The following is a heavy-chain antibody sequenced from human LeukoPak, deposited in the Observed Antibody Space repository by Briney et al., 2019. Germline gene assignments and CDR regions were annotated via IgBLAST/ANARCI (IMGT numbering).Heavy chain of an antibody. V-gene: IGHV4-59*01. CDR3: ARVVGHDYSDY. Sequence: PSETLSLTCTVSGGSISSYYWSWIRQPPGKGLEWIAYIDYRGSTTYNPSLKSRVTISVDTSRNQFSLKLSSVTAADTAVYYCARVVGHDYSDYWGQGTLVTVSS. CDR1: GGSISSYY. CDR2: IDYRGST. D-gene: IGHD1-26*01. J-gene: IGHJ4*02.